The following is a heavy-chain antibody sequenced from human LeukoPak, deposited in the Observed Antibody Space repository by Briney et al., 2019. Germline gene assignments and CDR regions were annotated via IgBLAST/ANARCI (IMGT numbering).Heavy chain of an antibody. V-gene: IGHV4-34*01. CDR1: GGSFSGYY. D-gene: IGHD6-19*01. CDR3: ARGRSSVAGTGSYNWFDP. Sequence: SETLSLTCAVYGGSFSGYYWSWIRQPPGKGLEWIGEINHSGSTNYNPSLKSRVTISVDTSKNQFSLKLSSVTAADTAVYYCARGRSSVAGTGSYNWFDPWGQGTLVTVSP. CDR2: INHSGST. J-gene: IGHJ5*02.